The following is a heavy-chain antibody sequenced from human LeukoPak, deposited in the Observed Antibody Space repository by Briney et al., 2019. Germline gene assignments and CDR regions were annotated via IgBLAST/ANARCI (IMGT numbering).Heavy chain of an antibody. CDR1: GYTFTSYD. J-gene: IGHJ4*02. D-gene: IGHD3-22*01. Sequence: ASVKVSCKASGYTFTSYDINWVRQATGQGLEWMGWMNPNSGNTGYAQKFQGRVTITRNTSISTAYMELSSLRSEDTAVYYCARGGYYYDSSGYYYGDYWGQGTLVTVSS. V-gene: IGHV1-8*03. CDR3: ARGGYYYDSSGYYYGDY. CDR2: MNPNSGNT.